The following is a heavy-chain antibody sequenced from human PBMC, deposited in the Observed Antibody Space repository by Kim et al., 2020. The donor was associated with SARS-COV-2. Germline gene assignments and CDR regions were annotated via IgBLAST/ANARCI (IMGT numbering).Heavy chain of an antibody. CDR3: ARDLHYYDSSGPSGY. V-gene: IGHV1-69*13. CDR2: IIPIFGTA. D-gene: IGHD3-22*01. J-gene: IGHJ4*02. Sequence: SVKVSCKASGGTFSSYAISWVRQAPGQGLEWMGGIIPIFGTANYAQKFQGRVTITADESTSTAYMELSSLRSEDTAVYYCARDLHYYDSSGPSGYWGQGTLVTVSS. CDR1: GGTFSSYA.